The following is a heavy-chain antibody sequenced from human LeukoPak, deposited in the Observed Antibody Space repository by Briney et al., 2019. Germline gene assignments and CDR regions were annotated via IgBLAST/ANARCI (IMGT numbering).Heavy chain of an antibody. J-gene: IGHJ4*02. CDR2: IKEDGSEK. D-gene: IGHD5-12*01. CDR1: GFTFSNFW. Sequence: GGSLRLSCAASGFTFSNFWMSWVRQAPGKGLEWVANIKEDGSEKYYVDSVKGRFTISRDNAKNSLYVQMISLRAEDTAVYYCARGSGYPVDYWGQGTLVTVSP. CDR3: ARGSGYPVDY. V-gene: IGHV3-7*01.